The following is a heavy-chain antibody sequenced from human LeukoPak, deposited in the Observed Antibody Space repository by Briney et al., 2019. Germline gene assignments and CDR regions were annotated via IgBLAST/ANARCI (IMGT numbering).Heavy chain of an antibody. CDR3: ARARPAPVDAFDI. V-gene: IGHV1-8*03. J-gene: IGHJ3*02. CDR2: MNPNSGNT. Sequence: AASVKVSCKASGYTFTSYDINWVRQATGQGLEWMGWMNPNSGNTGYAQKFQGRVTITADESTSTAYMELSSLRSEDTAVYYCARARPAPVDAFDIWGQGTMVTVSS. CDR1: GYTFTSYD. D-gene: IGHD2-2*01.